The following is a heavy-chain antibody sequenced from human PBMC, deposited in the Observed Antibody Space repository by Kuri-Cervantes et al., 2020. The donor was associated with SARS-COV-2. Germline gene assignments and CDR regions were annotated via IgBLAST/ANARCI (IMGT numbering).Heavy chain of an antibody. CDR1: GFMFSCYW. CDR2: INSDGSNT. CDR3: VRDGDHWNFDY. Sequence: ETLSLTCAASGFMFSCYWMHWVRQAPGKGLVWVSRINSDGSNTTYADSVRGRFTISRDNAKNMLFLQMNSLRAEDTAVYYCVRDGDHWNFDYWGQGTLVTVSS. D-gene: IGHD1-1*01. V-gene: IGHV3-74*01. J-gene: IGHJ4*02.